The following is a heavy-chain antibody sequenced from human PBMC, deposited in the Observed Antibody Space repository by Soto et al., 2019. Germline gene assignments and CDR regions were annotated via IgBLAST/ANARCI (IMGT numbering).Heavy chain of an antibody. D-gene: IGHD3-10*01. J-gene: IGHJ4*02. CDR1: GYSISSGYY. CDR2: IYHGGST. Sequence: SETLSLTCAVSGYSISSGYYWGWLRQPPGKGLEWIGSIYHGGSTYYNPPLNSRVTLSIDMTNNHVSLILSSVTAADTAVYYCASVLMVRGVDYYFDYWGQGTLVTVSS. CDR3: ASVLMVRGVDYYFDY. V-gene: IGHV4-38-2*01.